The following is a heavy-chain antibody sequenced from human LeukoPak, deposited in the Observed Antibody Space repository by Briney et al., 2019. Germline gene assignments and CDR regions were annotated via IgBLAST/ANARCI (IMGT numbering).Heavy chain of an antibody. CDR2: IYYSETT. V-gene: IGHV4-59*01. CDR3: ARGVYIAAAQYGY. D-gene: IGHD6-13*01. Sequence: NSSETLSLTCTVSGGSISSYYWSWIRQPPGKGLEWIGYIYYSETTNYNPSLKSRVTISVDTSENQFSLKLSSVTAADTAVYYCARGVYIAAAQYGYWGQGTLVTVSS. CDR1: GGSISSYY. J-gene: IGHJ4*02.